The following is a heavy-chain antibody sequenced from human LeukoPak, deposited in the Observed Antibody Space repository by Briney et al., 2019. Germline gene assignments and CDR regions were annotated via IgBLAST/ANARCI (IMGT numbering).Heavy chain of an antibody. D-gene: IGHD3-9*01. CDR3: AKASYDILTAVIDY. Sequence: GGSLRLSCAASGFTFDDYAMHWARQAPGKGLEWVSGISWNSGSIGYADSVKGRFTISRDNAKNSLYLQMNSLRAEDTALYYCAKASYDILTAVIDYWGQGTLVTVSS. CDR2: ISWNSGSI. CDR1: GFTFDDYA. J-gene: IGHJ4*02. V-gene: IGHV3-9*01.